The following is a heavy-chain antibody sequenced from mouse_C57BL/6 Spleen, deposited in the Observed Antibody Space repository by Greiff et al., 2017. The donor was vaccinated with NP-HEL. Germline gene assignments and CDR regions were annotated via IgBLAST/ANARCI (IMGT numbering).Heavy chain of an antibody. Sequence: QVQLQQPGAELVRPGSSVKLSCKASGYTFTSYWMDWVKQRPGQGLEWIGNIYPSDSETNYNQKFKDKATLTVDKSSSTAYMQLSSLTSEDSAVYYCARSAQATSWFAYWGQGTLVTVSA. CDR3: ARSAQATSWFAY. J-gene: IGHJ3*01. D-gene: IGHD3-2*02. CDR2: IYPSDSET. CDR1: GYTFTSYW. V-gene: IGHV1-61*01.